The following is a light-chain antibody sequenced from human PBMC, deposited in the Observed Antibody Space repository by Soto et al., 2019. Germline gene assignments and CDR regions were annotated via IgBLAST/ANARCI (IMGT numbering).Light chain of an antibody. Sequence: EIVLPQSPGTLSLSTGERATLSCRASQIVSSSYLTWYQQNPGQAPRLLIYGASSRATGIPDRFSGSGSGTDFTLTISRLEPEDFAVYYCQQYGSSAFTFGGGTKVDIK. CDR3: QQYGSSAFT. CDR2: GAS. CDR1: QIVSSSY. V-gene: IGKV3-20*01. J-gene: IGKJ4*01.